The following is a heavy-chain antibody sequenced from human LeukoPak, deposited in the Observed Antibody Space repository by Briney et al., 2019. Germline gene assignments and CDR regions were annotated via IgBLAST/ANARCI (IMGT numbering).Heavy chain of an antibody. Sequence: SVKVSCKASGGTFSSYAISWVRQAPGQGLEWMGGIIPIFGTANYAQKFQGRVTITADESTSTAYMEPSSLRSEDTAVYYCARTRTEYCSSTSCYRHYYYGMDVWGKGTTVTVSS. J-gene: IGHJ6*04. CDR3: ARTRTEYCSSTSCYRHYYYGMDV. V-gene: IGHV1-69*01. CDR1: GGTFSSYA. D-gene: IGHD2-2*01. CDR2: IIPIFGTA.